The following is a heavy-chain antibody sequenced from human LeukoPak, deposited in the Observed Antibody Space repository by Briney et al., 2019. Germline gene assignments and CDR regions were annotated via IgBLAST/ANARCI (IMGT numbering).Heavy chain of an antibody. V-gene: IGHV3-20*04. D-gene: IGHD5-24*01. CDR1: GFPFEVYR. CDR2: INWKGCST. CDR3: AKGYRKGRWLPLDY. Sequence: GGSLRLSCAASGFPFEVYRMIWLRQATGKGVECVSYINWKGCSTGYADSVKGRLTISRDNAKNSLYVQMNSLRAEDTALYYCAKGYRKGRWLPLDYWGQGTLVTVSS. J-gene: IGHJ4*02.